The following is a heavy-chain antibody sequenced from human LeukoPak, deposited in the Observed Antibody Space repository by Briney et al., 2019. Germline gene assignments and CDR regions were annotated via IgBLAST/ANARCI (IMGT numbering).Heavy chain of an antibody. CDR1: GGSIKSHF. Sequence: PSETLSLTCTVSGGSIKSHFWSWVRQPPGKRLEWIGYMFHSGTTNYNPSLKSRVTISVDTSKNQFSLKLSSVTAADTAVYYCARLASYYDILTGAFDYWGQGTLVTVSS. J-gene: IGHJ4*02. V-gene: IGHV4-59*11. CDR3: ARLASYYDILTGAFDY. D-gene: IGHD3-9*01. CDR2: MFHSGTT.